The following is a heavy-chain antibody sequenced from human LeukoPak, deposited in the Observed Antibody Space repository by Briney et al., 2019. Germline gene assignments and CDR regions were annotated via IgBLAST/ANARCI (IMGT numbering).Heavy chain of an antibody. V-gene: IGHV3-66*02. Sequence: PGGSLRLSCAASGLTVSSNYISWVRQAPGEGLEWVSFIYSGGSTYYADSVKGRFTISRDNSKNTLYLQMNSLRAEDTAVYYCARDPNYYGSGSYFDYWGQGTLVTVSS. D-gene: IGHD3-10*01. J-gene: IGHJ4*02. CDR3: ARDPNYYGSGSYFDY. CDR2: IYSGGST. CDR1: GLTVSSNY.